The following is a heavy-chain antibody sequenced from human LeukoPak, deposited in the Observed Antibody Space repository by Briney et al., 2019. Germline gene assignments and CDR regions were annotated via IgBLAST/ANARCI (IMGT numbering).Heavy chain of an antibody. V-gene: IGHV3-66*01. Sequence: GGSLRLSCEASGFTFDDYAMSWVRQAPGKGLEWVSVIYSGDSTYYADSVKGRFTISRDNSKNTLYLQMNSLRAEDTAVYYCARVYSSPGFYSRDYYYMDVWGKGTTVTISS. CDR1: GFTFDDYA. CDR2: IYSGDST. J-gene: IGHJ6*03. D-gene: IGHD3-9*01. CDR3: ARVYSSPGFYSRDYYYMDV.